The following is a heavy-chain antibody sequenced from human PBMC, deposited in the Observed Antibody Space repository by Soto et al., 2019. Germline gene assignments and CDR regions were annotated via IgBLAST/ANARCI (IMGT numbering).Heavy chain of an antibody. J-gene: IGHJ4*02. D-gene: IGHD5-12*01. CDR2: IRNKAYSEWT. Sequence: PGGSLRLSCAASGFTFSGSAIHWGRQAAGHGVEGVGRIRNKAYSEWTVYDASVKGRVNTSRDDSKQKAYLQMNCLKTGDTAVYYCTTRDDASGPFDYWGQGALVTVSS. V-gene: IGHV3-73*01. CDR3: TTRDDASGPFDY. CDR1: GFTFSGSA.